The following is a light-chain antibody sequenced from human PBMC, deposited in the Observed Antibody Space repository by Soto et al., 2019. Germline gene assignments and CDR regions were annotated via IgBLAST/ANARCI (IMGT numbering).Light chain of an antibody. CDR2: AVS. J-gene: IGLJ1*01. V-gene: IGLV2-14*01. CDR3: SYMRNSLYV. CDR1: SSDVGDYNY. Sequence: QSVLTQPASVSGSPGQSITISCTGTSSDVGDYNYVSWYQQHPGKAPKLMISAVSNRPSGVSDRFSGSKSGNTASLTISELQAEDEADYYCSYMRNSLYVFGTGTKLTVL.